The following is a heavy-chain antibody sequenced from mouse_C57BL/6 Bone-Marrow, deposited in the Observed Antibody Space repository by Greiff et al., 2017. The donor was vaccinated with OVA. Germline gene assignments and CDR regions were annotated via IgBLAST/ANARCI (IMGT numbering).Heavy chain of an antibody. D-gene: IGHD2-3*01. CDR2: IDPENGDT. CDR3: TYLLYDGYSWFAY. CDR1: GFNIKDDY. J-gene: IGHJ3*01. Sequence: EVKLLESGAELVRPGASVKLSCTASGFNIKDDYMHWVKQRPEQGLEWIGWIDPENGDTEYASKFQGKATITADTSSNTAYLQLSSLTSEDTAVYYCTYLLYDGYSWFAYWGQGTLVTVSA. V-gene: IGHV14-4*01.